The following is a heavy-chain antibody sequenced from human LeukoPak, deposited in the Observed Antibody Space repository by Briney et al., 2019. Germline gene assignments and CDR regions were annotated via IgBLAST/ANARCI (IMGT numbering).Heavy chain of an antibody. V-gene: IGHV4-59*08. CDR2: IYYSGST. CDR1: GGSISSYY. Sequence: SETLSLTCTVSGGSISSYYWSWIRQPPGKGLEWTGYIYYSGSTNYNPSLKSRVTISVDTSKNQFSLKLSSVTAADTAVYYCARHQGPDIAAAGYDYWGQGTLVTVSS. J-gene: IGHJ4*02. D-gene: IGHD6-13*01. CDR3: ARHQGPDIAAAGYDY.